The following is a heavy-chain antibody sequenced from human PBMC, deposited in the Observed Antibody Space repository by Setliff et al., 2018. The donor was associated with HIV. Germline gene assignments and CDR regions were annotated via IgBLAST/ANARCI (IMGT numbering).Heavy chain of an antibody. J-gene: IGHJ5*02. CDR1: GGSISGYY. D-gene: IGHD2-2*01. CDR3: VRAGYCSSASCYFSGWFDP. CDR2: IYTSGSI. Sequence: SETLSLTCTVSGGSISGYYWSWIRQPPGKGLEWIGYIYTSGSINYNPSLKSRVTISVDTSKNQLSLKLSSVTAADTAVYYCVRAGYCSSASCYFSGWFDPWGQGTLVTVSS. V-gene: IGHV4-4*08.